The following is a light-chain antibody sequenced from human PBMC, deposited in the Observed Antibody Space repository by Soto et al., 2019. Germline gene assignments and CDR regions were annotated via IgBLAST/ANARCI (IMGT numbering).Light chain of an antibody. CDR2: EGS. Sequence: LTQPASVSGSPGQSITISCTGTSSDVGSYNLVSWYQQHPGKAPKLMIYEGSKRPSGVSNRFSGSKSGNTASLTISGLQAEDEADYYCCSYAGSPYVFGTGTKVTVL. J-gene: IGLJ1*01. CDR1: SSDVGSYNL. CDR3: CSYAGSPYV. V-gene: IGLV2-23*01.